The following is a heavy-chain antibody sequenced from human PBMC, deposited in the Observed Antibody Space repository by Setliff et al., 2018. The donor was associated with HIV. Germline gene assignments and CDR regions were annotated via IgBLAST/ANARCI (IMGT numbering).Heavy chain of an antibody. CDR3: ARDGYKWNDNALEI. V-gene: IGHV1-18*01. Sequence: ASVKVSCKASGYSFTSYGISWVRQAPGQGLEWMGWISAYNGNKNYAQNLQDRVTMTTDTSTSTAYMELRSLRSDDTAVYYCARDGYKWNDNALEIWGLGTVVTVSS. CDR2: ISAYNGNK. D-gene: IGHD1-20*01. CDR1: GYSFTSYG. J-gene: IGHJ3*02.